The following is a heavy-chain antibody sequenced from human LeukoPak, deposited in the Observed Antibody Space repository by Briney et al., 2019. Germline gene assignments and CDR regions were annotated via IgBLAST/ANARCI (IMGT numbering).Heavy chain of an antibody. J-gene: IGHJ2*01. Sequence: TSETLSLTCTASGGSFSSYYWTWIRQPAGKGLEWIGRIYNSGTTNYSPSLESRVTMSLDTSKNRFSLSLSSVTAADTAVYYCARDRLGATGHWRIDVWGRGTLVTVSS. CDR1: GGSFSSYY. CDR2: IYNSGTT. CDR3: ARDRLGATGHWRIDV. D-gene: IGHD1-26*01. V-gene: IGHV4-4*07.